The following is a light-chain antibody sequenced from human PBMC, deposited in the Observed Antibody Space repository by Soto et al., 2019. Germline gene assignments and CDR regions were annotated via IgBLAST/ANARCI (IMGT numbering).Light chain of an antibody. J-gene: IGKJ4*01. CDR1: QSISSF. Sequence: DIQMTQSPSSLSASVGDRVTLTCRASQSISSFLNWYQQEPGRAPTLLIFAESRLRSGVPSRFGGSGSGTDFTLTISSLQPEDFATYFCQQSYITPFTFGGGTKVEI. V-gene: IGKV1-39*01. CDR3: QQSYITPFT. CDR2: AES.